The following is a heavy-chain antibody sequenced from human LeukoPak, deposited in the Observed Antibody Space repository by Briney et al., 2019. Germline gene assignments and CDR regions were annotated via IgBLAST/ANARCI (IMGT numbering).Heavy chain of an antibody. J-gene: IGHJ4*02. D-gene: IGHD4-17*01. V-gene: IGHV1-3*01. CDR2: INAGNGNT. CDR3: ARSQDYGDYGIDY. Sequence: ASVKVSCKASGYTFTSYAMHWVRQAPGQRLEWMGWINAGNGNTKYSQKFQGRVTITRDTSASTAYMELSSLRSEDTAVYYCARSQDYGDYGIDYWGQGTLVTVSS. CDR1: GYTFTSYA.